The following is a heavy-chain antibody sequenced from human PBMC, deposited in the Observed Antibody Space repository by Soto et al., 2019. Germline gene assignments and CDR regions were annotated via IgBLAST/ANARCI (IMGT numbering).Heavy chain of an antibody. CDR3: ARGLYYYDTGGYY. V-gene: IGHV3-48*01. CDR1: GFTFSSYS. D-gene: IGHD3-22*01. CDR2: ISSSSSTI. J-gene: IGHJ4*02. Sequence: EVQLVESGGGLVQPGGSLRLSCAASGFTFSSYSMNWFRQAPGKGLEWVSYISSSSSTIYYADSVKGRFTISRDNAKNSLYLQMNILRAEDTAVYYCARGLYYYDTGGYYWGQGTLVTVSS.